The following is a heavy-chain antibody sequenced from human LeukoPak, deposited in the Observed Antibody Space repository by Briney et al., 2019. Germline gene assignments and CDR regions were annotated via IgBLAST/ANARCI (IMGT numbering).Heavy chain of an antibody. CDR1: GLTFSDYY. CDR2: ISSSGSTI. V-gene: IGHV3-11*01. Sequence: AGGSLRLSCAASGLTFSDYYMSWIRQAPGKGLDWVSYISSSGSTIYYADSVKGRLTISRDNAKNSLYLQMNSLRAEDTAVYYCARGGSNPHDASNIWGQGTMVTVSS. D-gene: IGHD4-23*01. J-gene: IGHJ3*02. CDR3: ARGGSNPHDASNI.